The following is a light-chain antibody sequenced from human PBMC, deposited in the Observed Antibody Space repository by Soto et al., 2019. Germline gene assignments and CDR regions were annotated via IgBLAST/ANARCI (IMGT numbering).Light chain of an antibody. CDR2: AAS. CDR1: QSIKRY. V-gene: IGKV1-39*01. CDR3: QQSYSTSWT. J-gene: IGKJ1*01. Sequence: DIHMSQSPSSLFASLGDRVTITCRASQSIKRYLNWYQQKPGKAPKLLIYAASSLQSGVPSRFSGSGSGTDFTLTISSLQPEDFETYYCQQSYSTSWTFGQGTKVDIK.